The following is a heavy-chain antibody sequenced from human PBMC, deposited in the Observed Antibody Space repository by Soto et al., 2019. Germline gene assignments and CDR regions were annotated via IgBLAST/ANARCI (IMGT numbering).Heavy chain of an antibody. D-gene: IGHD6-19*01. CDR1: GFTFSSFA. CDR3: AKDRKSGSGWYWDY. CDR2: ISGSGGST. V-gene: IGHV3-23*01. J-gene: IGHJ4*02. Sequence: EVQLLESGGGLVQPGGSLRLSCAASGFTFSSFAMSWVRQAPGKGLEWVSGISGSGGSTYYADSVEGRFTISRDNSKNTLYLQMNSLRGEDTAVYYCAKDRKSGSGWYWDYWGQGTLDTVSS.